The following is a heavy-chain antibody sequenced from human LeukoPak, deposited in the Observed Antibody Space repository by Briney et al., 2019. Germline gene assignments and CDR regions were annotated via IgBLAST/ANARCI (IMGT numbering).Heavy chain of an antibody. CDR1: GGSISSYY. CDR3: ARRWGSGWQNWFDP. Sequence: SETLSLTCTVSGGSISSYYWSWIRQPPGKGLEWIGYIYYSGSTNYNPSLKSRVTISVDTSKNQFSLKLSSVTAADTAVYYCARRWGSGWQNWFDPWGQGTLVTVSS. J-gene: IGHJ5*02. CDR2: IYYSGST. D-gene: IGHD6-19*01. V-gene: IGHV4-59*08.